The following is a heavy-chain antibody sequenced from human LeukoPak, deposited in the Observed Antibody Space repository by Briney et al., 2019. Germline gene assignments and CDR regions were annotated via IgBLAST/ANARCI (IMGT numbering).Heavy chain of an antibody. CDR2: INHSGST. V-gene: IGHV4-34*01. CDR1: GGSFSGYY. Sequence: SETLSLTCAVYGGSFSGYYWSWIRQPPGKGLEWIGEINHSGSTNYNPSLKSRVTITVDTSKNQFSLKLSSVTAADTAVYYCARESNGYSYGYVYYYYYMDVWGKGTTVTVSS. CDR3: ARESNGYSYGYVYYYYYMDV. D-gene: IGHD5-18*01. J-gene: IGHJ6*03.